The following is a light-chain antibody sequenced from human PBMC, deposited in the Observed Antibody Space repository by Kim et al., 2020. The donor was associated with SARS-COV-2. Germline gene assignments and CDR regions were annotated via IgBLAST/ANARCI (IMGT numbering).Light chain of an antibody. CDR3: QQYYTYPYS. CDR2: AAS. V-gene: IGKV1-16*02. J-gene: IGKJ2*03. Sequence: SGCGGDTVTFTGRARYDISYDLVWFQQKPGKAPQSLIYAASSLQSGAPSKFSGSGSGTDFTLTISSMQPEDFASYYCQQYYTYPYSFGQGTKLEI. CDR1: YDISYD.